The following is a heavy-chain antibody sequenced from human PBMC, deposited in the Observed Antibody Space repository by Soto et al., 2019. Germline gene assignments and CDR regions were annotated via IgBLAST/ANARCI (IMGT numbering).Heavy chain of an antibody. Sequence: GGSLRLSCATSGFAFSTYAMTWVREVPGRGLEWVSTILPDETGFYSVSVKGRFTISRDNFRGILYLQMNDLWVEDAAIYFCAKDRLPTSGQRFYFDSWGQGSLVTVSS. CDR3: AKDRLPTSGQRFYFDS. CDR1: GFAFSTYA. V-gene: IGHV3-23*01. J-gene: IGHJ4*02. CDR2: ILPDETG. D-gene: IGHD2-15*01.